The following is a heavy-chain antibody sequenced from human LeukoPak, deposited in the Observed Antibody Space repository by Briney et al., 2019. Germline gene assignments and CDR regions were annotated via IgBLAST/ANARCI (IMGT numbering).Heavy chain of an antibody. J-gene: IGHJ4*02. V-gene: IGHV1-2*02. CDR1: GYTLTELC. CDR2: INPNSGGT. CDR3: ARVDEDPIVGATGFDY. Sequence: ASVKVSCKVSGYTLTELCMHWVRQAPGKGLEWMGWINPNSGGTNYAQKFQGRVTMTRDTSISTAYMELSRLRSGDTAVYYCARVDEDPIVGATGFDYWGQGTLVTVSS. D-gene: IGHD1-26*01.